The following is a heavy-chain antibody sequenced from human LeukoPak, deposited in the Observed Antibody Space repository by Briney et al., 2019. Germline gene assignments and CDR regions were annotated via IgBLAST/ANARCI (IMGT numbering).Heavy chain of an antibody. V-gene: IGHV3-21*04. CDR2: ISSSSSYI. J-gene: IGHJ5*02. D-gene: IGHD5-12*01. CDR3: AKANIVREPPTWFDP. CDR1: GFTFSSYS. Sequence: PGGSLRLSCAASGFTFSSYSMNWVRQAPGKGREWVSSISSSSSYIYYADSVKGRFTISRDNAKNTLYLQMNSLRAEDTAVYYCAKANIVREPPTWFDPWGQGTLVTVSS.